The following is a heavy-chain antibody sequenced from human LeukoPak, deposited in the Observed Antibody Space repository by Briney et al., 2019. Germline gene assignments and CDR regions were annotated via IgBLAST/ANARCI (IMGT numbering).Heavy chain of an antibody. J-gene: IGHJ4*02. CDR2: ISNSDGST. V-gene: IGHV3-23*01. CDR3: AKSLGVGGYTRYKGFDQ. Sequence: GGSLRLSCAASGFTFSSYAMNWVRQAPGKGLEWVSSISNSDGSTYYADFLKGRFTISRDNSKNTLHLQMNSLRAEDTAVYYCAKSLGVGGYTRYKGFDQWGQGTLVTVSS. CDR1: GFTFSSYA. D-gene: IGHD5-24*01.